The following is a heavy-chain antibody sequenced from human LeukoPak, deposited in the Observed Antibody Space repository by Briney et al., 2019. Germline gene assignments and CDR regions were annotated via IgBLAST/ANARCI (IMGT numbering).Heavy chain of an antibody. CDR3: AKDRADIVVVPAGSDVRGFDY. J-gene: IGHJ4*02. CDR1: GGTFSNYA. CDR2: IIPIFGTA. V-gene: IGHV1-69*06. D-gene: IGHD2-2*01. Sequence: SVKVSCKASGGTFSNYAISWVRQAPGQGLEWMGGIIPIFGTANYAQKFRGRVTITADKSTRTAYMELNSLRAEDTAVYYCAKDRADIVVVPAGSDVRGFDYWGQGTLVTVSS.